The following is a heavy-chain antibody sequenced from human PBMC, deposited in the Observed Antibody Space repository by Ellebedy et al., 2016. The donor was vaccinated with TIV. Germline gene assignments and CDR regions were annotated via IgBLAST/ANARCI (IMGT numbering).Heavy chain of an antibody. CDR1: GGTFSSYA. Sequence: ASVKVSCKASGGTFSSYAISWVRQAPGQGLEWMGGIIPILGIANYAQKFQGRVTITADKSTSTAYMELSSLRSEDTAVYYCARDSVKAAGFNYFDYWGQGTLVTVSS. D-gene: IGHD6-13*01. CDR3: ARDSVKAAGFNYFDY. J-gene: IGHJ4*02. CDR2: IIPILGIA. V-gene: IGHV1-69*10.